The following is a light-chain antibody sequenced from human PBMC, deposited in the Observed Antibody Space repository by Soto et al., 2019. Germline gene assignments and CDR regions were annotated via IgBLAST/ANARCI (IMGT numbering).Light chain of an antibody. CDR3: SSYTSNTPPS. V-gene: IGLV2-14*03. CDR2: DVS. J-gene: IGLJ1*01. Sequence: QSALTQPASVSGSPGQSITISCTGTSSDVGGYNYVSWYQHHPGKGPKLLIYDVSNRPSGVSNRFSGSKSGNTASLTISGLQAEDEADYYCSSYTSNTPPSLGTGNKLTVL. CDR1: SSDVGGYNY.